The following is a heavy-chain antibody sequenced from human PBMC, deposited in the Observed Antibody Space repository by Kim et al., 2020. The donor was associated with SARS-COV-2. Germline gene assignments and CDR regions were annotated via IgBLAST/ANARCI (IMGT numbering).Heavy chain of an antibody. D-gene: IGHD6-19*01. V-gene: IGHV5-10-1*01. CDR1: GYSFTSYW. Sequence: GESLKISCKGSGYSFTSYWISWVRQMPGKGLEWMGRIDASDSYSDYSPSFQGHVTISADKSISTAYLQWSSLKASDTAMYYCVRQGRIGSGSPDYWGHGTLVTVAP. J-gene: IGHJ4*01. CDR3: VRQGRIGSGSPDY. CDR2: IDASDSYS.